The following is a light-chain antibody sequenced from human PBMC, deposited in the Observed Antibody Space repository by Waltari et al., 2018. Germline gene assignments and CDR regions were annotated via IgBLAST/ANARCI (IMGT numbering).Light chain of an antibody. CDR3: SSYAGSNNFV. V-gene: IGLV2-8*01. Sequence: QSALTQPPSASGSPGQSVTISCTGTSGDVGAYDFVSWYQQNPGKAPKLIIYEVNKRPSGVPERFSGSKSGNTASLTVSGLQADDEADYYCSSYAGSNNFVFGPGTEVTVL. CDR1: SGDVGAYDF. CDR2: EVN. J-gene: IGLJ1*01.